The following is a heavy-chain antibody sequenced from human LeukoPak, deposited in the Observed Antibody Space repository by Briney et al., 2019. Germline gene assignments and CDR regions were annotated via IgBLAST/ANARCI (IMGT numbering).Heavy chain of an antibody. Sequence: SGPTLVNPTQTLTLTCNFSGFSFTTTGVGVGWIRQPPGKALEWLAFVFWNGEKRYSPSLRNRLTIIKDTSENRVVLTMTNMDPVDSATYYCARRPSYGPGSLVDYWGQGTLVTVSS. V-gene: IGHV2-5*01. CDR2: VFWNGEK. CDR3: ARRPSYGPGSLVDY. D-gene: IGHD3-10*01. J-gene: IGHJ4*02. CDR1: GFSFTTTGVG.